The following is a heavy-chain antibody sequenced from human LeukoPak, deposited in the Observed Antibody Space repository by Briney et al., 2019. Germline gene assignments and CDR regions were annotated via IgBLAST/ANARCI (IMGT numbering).Heavy chain of an antibody. V-gene: IGHV3-23*01. CDR2: ISASGGNT. CDR1: GFTFSNYA. J-gene: IGHJ4*02. D-gene: IGHD2-2*01. Sequence: GGSLRLSCAVSGFTFSNYAMSWVRQAPGKGLEWVAAISASGGNTYYADSVKGRLTICRDNPKNPLFLQMNSLRAEDTAVYYCAKEAQGCSITSCYFDSWGQGTLVTVSS. CDR3: AKEAQGCSITSCYFDS.